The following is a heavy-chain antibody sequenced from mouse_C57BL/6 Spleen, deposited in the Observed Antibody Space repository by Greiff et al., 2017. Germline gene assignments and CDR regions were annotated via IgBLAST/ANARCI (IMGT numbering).Heavy chain of an antibody. CDR1: GYTFTSYW. J-gene: IGHJ2*01. V-gene: IGHV1-69*01. D-gene: IGHD4-1*01. CDR2: IDPSDSYT. Sequence: QVQLQQSGAELVMPGASVKLSCKASGYTFTSYWMHWVKQRPGQGLEWIGVIDPSDSYTNYNQKFKGKSTLTVDKSSSTAYLQLSSLTSEDSAVYYCARLGPHFDYWGQGTTLTVSS. CDR3: ARLGPHFDY.